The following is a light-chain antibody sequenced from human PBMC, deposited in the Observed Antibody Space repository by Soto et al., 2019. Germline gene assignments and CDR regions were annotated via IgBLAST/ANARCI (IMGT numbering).Light chain of an antibody. CDR3: QQYNDFQYT. Sequence: DIQMTQAPSTLSASVGDGVTITCRASQSIGSWLAWYQQKPGKAPKLLIYKATNLQSGVLSRFSGSGSGTDFSHTISRLQPVDSATYFCQQYNDFQYTFGPGTKLEI. CDR2: KAT. V-gene: IGKV1-5*03. CDR1: QSIGSW. J-gene: IGKJ2*01.